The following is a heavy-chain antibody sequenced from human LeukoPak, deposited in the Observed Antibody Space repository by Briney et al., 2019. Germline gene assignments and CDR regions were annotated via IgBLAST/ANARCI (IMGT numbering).Heavy chain of an antibody. Sequence: PSGTLSLTCAVSGGSISSSNWWSWVRQPPGKGLEWIGEIYHSGSTNYNPSLKSRVTISVDKSKNQFSLKLSSVTAADTAVYYCARDSKERGLAVAALFDYWGQGTLVTVSS. CDR3: ARDSKERGLAVAALFDY. D-gene: IGHD6-19*01. V-gene: IGHV4-4*02. J-gene: IGHJ4*02. CDR1: GGSISSSNW. CDR2: IYHSGST.